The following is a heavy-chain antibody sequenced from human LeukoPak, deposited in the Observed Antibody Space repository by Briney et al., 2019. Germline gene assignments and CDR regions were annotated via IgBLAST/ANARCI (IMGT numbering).Heavy chain of an antibody. CDR2: TYFRSKRYN. J-gene: IGHJ3*01. Sequence: SQTLSLTCALSGDSVSSDSTAWNWIRQSPSRGLEWLGRTYFRSKRYNDYAVSVKSRITINPDTSKNQLSLQLNSVTPEDTAVYYCAREGGDAFDVWGQGTMVTVSS. CDR1: GDSVSSDSTA. D-gene: IGHD1-26*01. V-gene: IGHV6-1*01. CDR3: AREGGDAFDV.